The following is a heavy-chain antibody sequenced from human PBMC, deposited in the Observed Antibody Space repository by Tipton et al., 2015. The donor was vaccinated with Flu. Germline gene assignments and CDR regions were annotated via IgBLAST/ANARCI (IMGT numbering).Heavy chain of an antibody. D-gene: IGHD1-26*01. CDR1: GGSISSYY. CDR3: ARAGGLYAFDI. J-gene: IGHJ3*02. CDR2: IYYSGST. Sequence: TLSLTCTVSGGSISSYYWSWIRQPPGKGLEWIGYIYYSGSTNYNPSLKSRVTISVDTSKNHFSLKLSSVTAADTAVYYCARAGGLYAFDIWGQGTMVTVSS. V-gene: IGHV4-59*01.